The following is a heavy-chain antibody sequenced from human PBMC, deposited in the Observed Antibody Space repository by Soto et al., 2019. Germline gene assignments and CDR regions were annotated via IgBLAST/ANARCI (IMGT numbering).Heavy chain of an antibody. Sequence: GGSLRLSCAASGFTFSSDAMSWVRQAPGKGLEWVSAISGSGGSTYYADSVKGRFTISRGNSKNTLYLQMNSLRAEDTAVYYCAKDLNNYDFWSGYYTGGYVDYWRQGTLVTVSS. J-gene: IGHJ4*02. CDR3: AKDLNNYDFWSGYYTGGYVDY. CDR2: ISGSGGST. V-gene: IGHV3-23*01. D-gene: IGHD3-3*01. CDR1: GFTFSSDA.